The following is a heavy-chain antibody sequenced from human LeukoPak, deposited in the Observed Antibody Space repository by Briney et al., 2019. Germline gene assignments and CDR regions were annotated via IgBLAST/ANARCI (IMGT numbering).Heavy chain of an antibody. CDR2: MNPNSGNT. CDR3: ARGSAAAYSIDS. D-gene: IGHD6-13*01. V-gene: IGHV1-8*01. CDR1: GYTFTSYD. Sequence: GASVKVSCKASGYTFTSYDINWVRQATGQGLEWMGWMNPNSGNTGYAQKFQGRVTMTRKTSISTAYMELSSLRSEDTAVYYCARGSAAAYSIDSWGQGTLVTVSS. J-gene: IGHJ4*02.